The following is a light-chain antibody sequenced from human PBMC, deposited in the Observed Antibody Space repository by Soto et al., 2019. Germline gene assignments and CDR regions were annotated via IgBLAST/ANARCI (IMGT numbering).Light chain of an antibody. CDR1: QRVNTY. Sequence: ETVMTQSPAILSVSPGEIATLSCRSIQRVNTYVAWYQQKPGQAPRLLIYDAFTRATGIPTRFSGSASGTEFTLTISSLQSEDFEVYYCQQYSNGPLTFGGGTKVDIK. J-gene: IGKJ4*01. CDR3: QQYSNGPLT. CDR2: DAF. V-gene: IGKV3-15*01.